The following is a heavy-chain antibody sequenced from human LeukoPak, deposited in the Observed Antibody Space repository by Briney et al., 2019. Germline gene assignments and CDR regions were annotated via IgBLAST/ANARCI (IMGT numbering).Heavy chain of an antibody. CDR3: ARHAVIPAAISWFDP. D-gene: IGHD2-2*02. CDR1: GGSISSTSYY. V-gene: IGHV4-39*01. CDR2: IYYRGGT. J-gene: IGHJ5*02. Sequence: PSETLSLTCTVSGGSISSTSYYWGWIREPPGKGLEWIGSIYYRGGTYYNPSLKSRVTISVDTSKNQFSLKLTSVTAADTAVYYCARHAVIPAAISWFDPWGQGTLVTVSS.